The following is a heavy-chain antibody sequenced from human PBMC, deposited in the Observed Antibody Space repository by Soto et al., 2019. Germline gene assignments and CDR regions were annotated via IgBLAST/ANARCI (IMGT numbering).Heavy chain of an antibody. J-gene: IGHJ6*02. CDR2: IKTSAGGGAT. CDR3: TTGSVEGI. CDR1: GFPFIEAW. D-gene: IGHD2-15*01. Sequence: EVQLVESAGGLVKPGGSLRLPCVASGFPFIEAWMNWVGQAPGEGLEWVGRIKTSAGGGATDYAAPVQGRFTISRDDSKNALYLHMNSLRTEDTAIYYCTTGSVEGIWGQGTTVTVSS. V-gene: IGHV3-15*07.